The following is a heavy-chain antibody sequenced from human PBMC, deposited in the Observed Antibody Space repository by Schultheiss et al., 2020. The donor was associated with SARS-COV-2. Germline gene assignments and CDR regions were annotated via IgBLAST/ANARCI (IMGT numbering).Heavy chain of an antibody. CDR2: LSSDGLNG. V-gene: IGHV3-30*09. J-gene: IGHJ3*01. D-gene: IGHD5-18*01. CDR1: GFTFSSYA. CDR3: AKEGYSSGRAGAFDV. Sequence: GGSLRLSCAASGFTFSSYAMYWVRQAPGKGLEWVAVLSSDGLNGQYADSVKGRFAISKDNSKNTLSLQMDSLRVEDTAIYFCAKEGYSSGRAGAFDVWGHGTVVTVSS.